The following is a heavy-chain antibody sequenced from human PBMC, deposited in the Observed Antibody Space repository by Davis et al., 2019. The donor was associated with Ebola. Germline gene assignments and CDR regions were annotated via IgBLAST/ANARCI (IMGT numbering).Heavy chain of an antibody. V-gene: IGHV3-23*01. CDR1: GFTFSSYA. Sequence: GSLRLSCAASGFTFSSYAMSWVRQAPGKGLEWVSAISGSGGSTYYADSVKGRFTISRDNAKNSLYLQMNSLRAEDTAVYYCARDRVLWGYFDYWGQGTLVTVSS. J-gene: IGHJ4*02. D-gene: IGHD3-16*01. CDR2: ISGSGGST. CDR3: ARDRVLWGYFDY.